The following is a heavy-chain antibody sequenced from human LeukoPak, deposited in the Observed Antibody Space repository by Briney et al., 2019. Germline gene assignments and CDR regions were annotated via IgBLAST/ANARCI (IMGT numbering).Heavy chain of an antibody. CDR2: IKKDGSAI. J-gene: IGHJ4*02. CDR3: ARGFFIVGATPGVYFDY. V-gene: IGHV3-7*01. D-gene: IGHD1-26*01. CDR1: GFAFSTSW. Sequence: GGSLRLSCAASGFAFSTSWMTWVRQAPGKGLEWVANIKKDGSAIHHVDSVKGRFTISRDNAKNSLYLQMNSLRAEDTAVYYCARGFFIVGATPGVYFDYWGQGTLVTVSS.